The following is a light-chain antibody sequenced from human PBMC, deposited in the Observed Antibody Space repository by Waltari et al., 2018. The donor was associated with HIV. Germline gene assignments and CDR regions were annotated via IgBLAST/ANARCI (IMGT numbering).Light chain of an antibody. CDR1: DTVVSTY. CDR3: HQYGRSPRT. J-gene: IGKJ1*01. V-gene: IGKV3-20*01. Sequence: EIVLTQSPGTLSFSPGQRATLSCTASDTVVSTYLAWYRQTPGQAHSLLSYAASRRATSIPDRFSASGSGTDFTVTISRLEPEDFAVYYCHQYGRSPRTFGQGTKVEI. CDR2: AAS.